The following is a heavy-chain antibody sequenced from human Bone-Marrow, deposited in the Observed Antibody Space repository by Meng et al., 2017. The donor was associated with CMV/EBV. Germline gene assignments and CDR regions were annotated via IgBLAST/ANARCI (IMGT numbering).Heavy chain of an antibody. CDR3: ARGCYTPSCYRGSVDY. D-gene: IGHD2-2*02. CDR2: INYSGNM. Sequence: SRSSSSFYWGWMRQSPGKGLEWIGSINYSGNMYYSQPLMSRISISLDMSKKQFSLRLNSVTAADTAVYYCARGCYTPSCYRGSVDYWGQGKLVTVSS. V-gene: IGHV4-39*07. CDR1: SRSSSSFY. J-gene: IGHJ4*02.